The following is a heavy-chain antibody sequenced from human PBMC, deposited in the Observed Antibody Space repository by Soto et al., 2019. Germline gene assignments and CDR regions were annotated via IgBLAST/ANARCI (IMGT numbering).Heavy chain of an antibody. J-gene: IGHJ4*02. D-gene: IGHD6-19*01. CDR2: IKQDGSEK. CDR3: ARESMVRRQWLGSVVDY. CDR1: GFTFSSYW. Sequence: GGSLRLSCAASGFTFSSYWMSWVRQAPGKGLEWVANIKQDGSEKYYVDSVKGRFTISRDNAKNSLYLQMNSLRAEDTAVYYCARESMVRRQWLGSVVDYWGQGTLVTVSS. V-gene: IGHV3-7*01.